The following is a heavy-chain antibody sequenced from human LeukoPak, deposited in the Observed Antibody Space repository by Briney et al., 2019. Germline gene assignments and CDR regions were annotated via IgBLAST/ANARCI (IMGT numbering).Heavy chain of an antibody. V-gene: IGHV3-30*07. CDR2: FSRDGVNR. J-gene: IGHJ4*02. Sequence: GRSLRLSCAASGFSFSNSAMHWVRQAPGKGLEWVAVFSRDGVNRYYRDSVKGRFTISRDNSKNTLFLQMNSLRAEDTAIYYCAKGAYDYIEIAYFDYWGQGALVTVSS. CDR1: GFSFSNSA. CDR3: AKGAYDYIEIAYFDY. D-gene: IGHD5-12*01.